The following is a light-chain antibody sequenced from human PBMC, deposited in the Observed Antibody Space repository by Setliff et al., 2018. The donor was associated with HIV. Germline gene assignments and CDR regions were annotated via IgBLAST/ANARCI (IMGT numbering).Light chain of an antibody. CDR2: GTS. CDR3: QQYGNLLWT. V-gene: IGKV3-20*01. CDR1: QNVDSSF. J-gene: IGKJ1*01. Sequence: ESVLTQSPGTLSLSPGERATLSCRASQNVDSSFLAWYQQKPGQAPRLLIYGTSSRATGIPDRFSGSGSGTDFTLTISRLEPEDCAMYYCQQYGNLLWTFGQGTKVDIK.